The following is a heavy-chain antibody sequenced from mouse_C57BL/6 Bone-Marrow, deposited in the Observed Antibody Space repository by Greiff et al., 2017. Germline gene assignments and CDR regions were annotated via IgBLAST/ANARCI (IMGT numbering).Heavy chain of an antibody. CDR1: GYTFTDYY. J-gene: IGHJ3*01. CDR3: ARLAY. CDR2: INPNNGGT. V-gene: IGHV1-26*01. Sequence: VQLKHSGPELVKPGASVKISCKASGYTFTDYYMNWVKQSHGKSLEWIGDINPNNGGTSYNQKFKGKATLTVDKSSSTAYMELRSLTSEDSAVYYCARLAYWGQGTLVTVSA.